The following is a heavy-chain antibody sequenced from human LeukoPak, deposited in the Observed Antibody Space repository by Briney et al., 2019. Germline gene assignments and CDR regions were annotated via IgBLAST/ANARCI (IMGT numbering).Heavy chain of an antibody. Sequence: GGCLRLSCAASGFTFSTYWMTWVRQAPGKGLEWVANIKEDGSEKHYVDSVKGRFTISRDNAKNSLYLQMDSLRVEDTAVYYCASGGHVDYCGQGTLVTVSS. J-gene: IGHJ4*02. CDR2: IKEDGSEK. D-gene: IGHD3-10*01. CDR3: ASGGHVDY. V-gene: IGHV3-7*01. CDR1: GFTFSTYW.